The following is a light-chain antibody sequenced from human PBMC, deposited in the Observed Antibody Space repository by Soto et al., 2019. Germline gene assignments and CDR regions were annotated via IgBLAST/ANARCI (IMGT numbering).Light chain of an antibody. V-gene: IGKV3-15*01. CDR1: QSVSSSY. CDR3: QQYIKWPIT. CDR2: DAS. Sequence: VLTQSPGTLSLSPGERATLSCRASQSVSSSYLAWYQQKPGQAPRLLISDASTRATGIPARFSGSGSGTEFTLTVSSLQSEDFAVYYCQQYIKWPITFGQGTRLEIK. J-gene: IGKJ5*01.